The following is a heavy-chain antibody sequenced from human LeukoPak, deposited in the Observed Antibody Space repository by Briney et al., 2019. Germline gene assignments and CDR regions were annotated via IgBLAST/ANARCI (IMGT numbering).Heavy chain of an antibody. CDR3: ARHCSGGSCYSYFDY. CDR2: IYYSGSS. J-gene: IGHJ4*02. V-gene: IGHV4-59*08. D-gene: IGHD2-15*01. Sequence: PSETLSLTCAVSGGSISSYYWSWIRQPPGKELEWIGYIYYSGSSNYNPSLKSRVTISLDTSKNQFSLKLTSVTAADTAVYYCARHCSGGSCYSYFDYWGQGTLVTVSS. CDR1: GGSISSYY.